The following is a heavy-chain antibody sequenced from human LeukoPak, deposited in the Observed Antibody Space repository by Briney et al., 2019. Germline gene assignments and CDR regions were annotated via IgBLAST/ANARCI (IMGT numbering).Heavy chain of an antibody. V-gene: IGHV3-30*18. CDR2: ISYDGSNK. CDR3: AKDVTMIVVVYYFDY. J-gene: IGHJ4*02. Sequence: GGSLRLSCAASGFTFSSYGMHWVRQAPGKGLEWVAVISYDGSNKYYADSVKGRFTISRDNSKNTLYLQMNSLRAEDTAVYYCAKDVTMIVVVYYFDYWGQGTLLTVSS. CDR1: GFTFSSYG. D-gene: IGHD3-22*01.